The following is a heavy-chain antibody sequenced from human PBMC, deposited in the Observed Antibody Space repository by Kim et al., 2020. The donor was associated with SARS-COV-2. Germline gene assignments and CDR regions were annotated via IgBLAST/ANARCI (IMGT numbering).Heavy chain of an antibody. J-gene: IGHJ6*02. CDR3: AKDQRLLWFGELSYYYYGMDV. D-gene: IGHD3-10*01. CDR1: GFTFSSYA. V-gene: IGHV3-23*01. Sequence: GGSLRLSCAASGFTFSSYAMNWVRQAPGKGLEWVSAINGSGGSTYYADSVKGRFTISRDNSKNALFLQMNSLRAEDTAVYYCAKDQRLLWFGELSYYYYGMDVWGQGTTVTVSS. CDR2: INGSGGST.